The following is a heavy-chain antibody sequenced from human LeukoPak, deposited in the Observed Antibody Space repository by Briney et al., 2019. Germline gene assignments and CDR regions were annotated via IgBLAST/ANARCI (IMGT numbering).Heavy chain of an antibody. D-gene: IGHD6-6*01. CDR3: ASQYSSSLYFDY. J-gene: IGHJ4*02. CDR2: IYYSGST. V-gene: IGHV4-39*07. Sequence: PSETLSLTCTVSGGSISSSSYYWGWIRQPPGKGLEWIGSIYYSGSTYYNPSLKSRVTISVDTSENQFSLKLSSVTAADTAVYYCASQYSSSLYFDYWGQGTLVTVSS. CDR1: GGSISSSSYY.